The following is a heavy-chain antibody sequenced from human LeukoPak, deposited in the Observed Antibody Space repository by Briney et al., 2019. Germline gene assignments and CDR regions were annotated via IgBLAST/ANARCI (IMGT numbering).Heavy chain of an antibody. J-gene: IGHJ5*02. V-gene: IGHV1-69*05. CDR3: ARDKVPENWFDP. CDR1: GGTFSSYA. Sequence: ASVKVSCKASGGTFSSYAISWVRRAPGQGLEWMGGIIPIFGTANYAQKFQGRVTITTDESTSTAYMELSSLRSEDTAVYYCARDKVPENWFDPWGQGTLVTVSS. CDR2: IIPIFGTA.